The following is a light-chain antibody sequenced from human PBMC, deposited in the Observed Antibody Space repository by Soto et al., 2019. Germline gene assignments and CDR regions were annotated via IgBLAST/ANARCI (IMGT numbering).Light chain of an antibody. CDR1: QDISNY. CDR3: QQYDHLPLT. J-gene: IGKJ4*01. Sequence: DIQMTQSPSSLSASVGDRVTITCQASQDISNYLNWYQHKPGKAPKLLIYDASNLETGVPSRFSGSGSGTDFTFTISSLQPEDIGTYYCQQYDHLPLTFGGGTKVEIK. V-gene: IGKV1-33*01. CDR2: DAS.